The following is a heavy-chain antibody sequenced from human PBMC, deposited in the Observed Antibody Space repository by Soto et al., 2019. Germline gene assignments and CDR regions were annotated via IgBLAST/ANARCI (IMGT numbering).Heavy chain of an antibody. CDR2: INHSGST. J-gene: IGHJ6*02. D-gene: IGHD2-15*01. V-gene: IGHV4-34*01. CDR1: GGSFSGYY. CDR3: ARSSVSSLHYYYGMDV. Sequence: PSETLSLTCAVYGGSFSGYYWSWIRQPPGKGLEWIGEINHSGSTNYNPSLKSRVTISVDTSKNQFSLELSSVTAADTAVYYCARSSVSSLHYYYGMDVWGQGTTVTVSS.